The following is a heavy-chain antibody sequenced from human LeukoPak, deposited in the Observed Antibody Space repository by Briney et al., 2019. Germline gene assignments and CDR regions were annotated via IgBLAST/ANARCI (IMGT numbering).Heavy chain of an antibody. Sequence: PGGSLRLSCAASGFNFSSYSMNWVRQAPGKGLEWVSSISSSSSFRYYADSVKGRFTISRDNAKNSLYLQMNSLRAEDTAVYYCARVSDYYDSSGYLEDAFDIWGQGTMVTVSS. D-gene: IGHD3-22*01. J-gene: IGHJ3*02. CDR2: ISSSSSFR. V-gene: IGHV3-21*04. CDR1: GFNFSSYS. CDR3: ARVSDYYDSSGYLEDAFDI.